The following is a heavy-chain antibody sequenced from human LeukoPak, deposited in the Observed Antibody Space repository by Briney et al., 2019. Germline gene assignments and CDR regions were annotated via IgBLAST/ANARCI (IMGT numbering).Heavy chain of an antibody. J-gene: IGHJ6*02. CDR3: ARSYDILTGYPYYYGMDV. D-gene: IGHD3-9*01. Sequence: SETLSLTCTVSGGSISSYYWCWIQQPPGKGLEWVGYIYSSGSTNYDPSLKSRVTISIDTSKNQFSLKLSSVTAADTAVYYCARSYDILTGYPYYYGMDVWGQGTTVTVSS. CDR2: IYSSGST. CDR1: GGSISSYY. V-gene: IGHV4-59*01.